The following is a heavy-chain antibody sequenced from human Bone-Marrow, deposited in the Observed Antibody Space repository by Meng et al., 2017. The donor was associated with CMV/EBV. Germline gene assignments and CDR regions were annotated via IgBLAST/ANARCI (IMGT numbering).Heavy chain of an antibody. CDR3: AKDQLQYYYDSSALPTWFDP. J-gene: IGHJ5*02. D-gene: IGHD3-22*01. CDR1: SSYA. CDR2: ISYDGTNK. V-gene: IGHV3-30*18. Sequence: SSYAMHWVRQAPGKGLEWVAVISYDGTNKHYADSVKGRFTISRDNSKNTLFLQMNSLRAEDTALYYCAKDQLQYYYDSSALPTWFDPWGQGTLVTVSS.